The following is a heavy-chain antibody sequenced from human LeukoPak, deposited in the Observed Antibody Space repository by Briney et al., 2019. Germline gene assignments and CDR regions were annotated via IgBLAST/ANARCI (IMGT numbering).Heavy chain of an antibody. Sequence: GGSLRLSCAASGFTFSSYGMHWVRQAPGKGLEWVAVIWYDGSNKYYADSVKGRFTISSDNSKNTLYLQMNSLRAEDTAVYYCARATDYYGSGVYRYWGQGTLVTVSS. J-gene: IGHJ4*02. CDR2: IWYDGSNK. CDR1: GFTFSSYG. V-gene: IGHV3-33*01. CDR3: ARATDYYGSGVYRY. D-gene: IGHD3-10*01.